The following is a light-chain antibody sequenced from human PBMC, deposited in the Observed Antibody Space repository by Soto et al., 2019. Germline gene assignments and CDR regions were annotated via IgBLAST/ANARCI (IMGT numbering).Light chain of an antibody. CDR2: KAS. V-gene: IGKV1-5*03. Sequence: DIERTQAPSTQCASVGDRLTITGQASQTISSGLAWYQQKPGKAPKLLIYKASTLESGVPSNFSGSGSGTEFSLTISSLQPEDFATYYCQQYNAYPRTLGQGTKVDIK. CDR1: QTISSG. CDR3: QQYNAYPRT. J-gene: IGKJ1*01.